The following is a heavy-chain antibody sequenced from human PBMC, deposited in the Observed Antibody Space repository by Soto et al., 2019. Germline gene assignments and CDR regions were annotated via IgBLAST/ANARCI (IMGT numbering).Heavy chain of an antibody. CDR2: IYYSGST. J-gene: IGHJ4*02. V-gene: IGHV4-59*01. D-gene: IGHD5-18*01. Sequence: SETLSLTCTVSGGSISSYYWSWIRQPPGKGLEWIGYIYYSGSTNYNPSLKSRVTISVDTSKNQFSLKLSSVTAADTAVYYCAREHEDSYGYGNFDYWGQGTLVTVSS. CDR3: AREHEDSYGYGNFDY. CDR1: GGSISSYY.